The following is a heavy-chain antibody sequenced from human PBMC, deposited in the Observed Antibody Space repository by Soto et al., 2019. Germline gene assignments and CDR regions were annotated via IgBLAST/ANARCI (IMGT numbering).Heavy chain of an antibody. CDR3: ARDLGSSSDEYYYYGMDV. V-gene: IGHV3-53*02. J-gene: IGHJ6*02. CDR1: GFTVSSNY. Sequence: EVQLVETGGGLIQPGGSLRLSCAASGFTVSSNYMSWVRQAPGKGLEWVSVIYSGGSTYYADSVKGRFTISRDNSKNTLYLQMNSLRAEDTAVYYCARDLGSSSDEYYYYGMDVWGQGPTVTVSS. CDR2: IYSGGST. D-gene: IGHD6-6*01.